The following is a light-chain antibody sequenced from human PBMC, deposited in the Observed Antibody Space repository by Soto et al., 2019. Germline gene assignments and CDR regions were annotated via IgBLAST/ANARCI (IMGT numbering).Light chain of an antibody. V-gene: IGKV3-15*01. Sequence: EIVMTQSPATLSVSPGERATLSCRASQSVSSNLACYQPKPGQAPRLLIYGASTRATGIPARFSGSGSGTAFSLTISSLQSEDFAVYYCQQYNNLPGTFGQGAKVESK. CDR3: QQYNNLPGT. J-gene: IGKJ1*01. CDR2: GAS. CDR1: QSVSSN.